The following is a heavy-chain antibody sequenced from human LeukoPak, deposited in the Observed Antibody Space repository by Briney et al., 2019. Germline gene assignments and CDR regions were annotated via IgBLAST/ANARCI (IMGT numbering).Heavy chain of an antibody. CDR2: IYYSGST. V-gene: IGHV4-31*03. CDR3: ARVSAGYSSSWYDAQDNWFDP. Sequence: TSETLSLTCTVSGGSISSGGYYWSWIRQHPGKGLEWIGYIYYSGSTYYNPSLKSRVTISVDTSKNQFSLKLSSVTAADTAVYYCARVSAGYSSSWYDAQDNWFDPWGQGTLVTVSS. D-gene: IGHD6-13*01. J-gene: IGHJ5*02. CDR1: GGSISSGGYY.